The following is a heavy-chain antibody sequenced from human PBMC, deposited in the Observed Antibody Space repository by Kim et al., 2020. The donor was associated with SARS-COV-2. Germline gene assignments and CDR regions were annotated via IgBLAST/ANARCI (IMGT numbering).Heavy chain of an antibody. Sequence: YSQKFPGRVTITRETSASTDYMEVSSLRSEDTAVYYCAREKAVAGISFDYWGQGTLVTVSS. CDR3: AREKAVAGISFDY. J-gene: IGHJ4*02. V-gene: IGHV1-3*01. D-gene: IGHD6-19*01.